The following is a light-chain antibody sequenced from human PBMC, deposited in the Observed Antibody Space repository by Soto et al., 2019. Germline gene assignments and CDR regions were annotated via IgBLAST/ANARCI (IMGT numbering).Light chain of an antibody. V-gene: IGKV1-39*01. CDR1: QSISSY. Sequence: DIQMTQSPSSLSASVGDRVTITCRASQSISSYLNWYQQKPGKAPKLLIYAASSLQSGVPSRFSGSRSGTDFTLTISSLQTEEFATYYCQQSYSTPWTFGQGTKVEIK. J-gene: IGKJ1*01. CDR3: QQSYSTPWT. CDR2: AAS.